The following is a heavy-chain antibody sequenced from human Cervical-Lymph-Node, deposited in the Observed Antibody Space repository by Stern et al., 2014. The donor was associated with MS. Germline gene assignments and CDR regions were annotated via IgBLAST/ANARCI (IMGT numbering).Heavy chain of an antibody. CDR2: IFYTGST. Sequence: QLQLQESGPGLVKSSETLSLTCTISGGSMSHYYFSWIRQAPGKGLECIGYIFYTGSTNYNPSLKSRVTMSIDTSKNQFSLRMTAVTAADTAVYFCARGSYERLIAVDWGQGTLLTVSS. CDR1: GGSMSHYY. D-gene: IGHD6-19*01. J-gene: IGHJ4*02. V-gene: IGHV4-59*01. CDR3: ARGSYERLIAVD.